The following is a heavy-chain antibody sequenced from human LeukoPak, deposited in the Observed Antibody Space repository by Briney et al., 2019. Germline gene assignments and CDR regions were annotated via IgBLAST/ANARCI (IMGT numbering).Heavy chain of an antibody. CDR3: AREGTMVRGVYFDY. CDR2: ISGSSSPI. Sequence: PGGSLRLSCAASGFTFNTYTMDWVRQAPGKGLEWVSSISGSSSPIYYADSVKGRFTISRDNAKNSLYLQMNSLRAEDTAVYYCAREGTMVRGVYFDYWGQGTLVTVSS. D-gene: IGHD3-10*01. CDR1: GFTFNTYT. V-gene: IGHV3-21*01. J-gene: IGHJ4*02.